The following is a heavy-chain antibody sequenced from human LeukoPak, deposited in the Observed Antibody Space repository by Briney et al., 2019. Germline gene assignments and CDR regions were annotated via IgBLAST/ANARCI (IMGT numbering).Heavy chain of an antibody. V-gene: IGHV4-39*07. CDR1: GGSISGSSFY. Sequence: SETLSLTCTVSGGSISGSSFYWGWIRQPPGKGLEWIGSIYYSGSTYYNPSLKSRVTISVDTSKNQFSLKLSSVTAADTAVYYCARAVTYKSKAPACYMDVWGKGTTVTVSS. D-gene: IGHD4-17*01. J-gene: IGHJ6*03. CDR2: IYYSGST. CDR3: ARAVTYKSKAPACYMDV.